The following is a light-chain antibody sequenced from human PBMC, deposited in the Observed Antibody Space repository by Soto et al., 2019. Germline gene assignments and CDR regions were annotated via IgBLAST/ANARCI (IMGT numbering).Light chain of an antibody. V-gene: IGLV2-14*01. CDR3: SSYTRSSTLVV. Sequence: QSALTQPASVSGSPGQSITISCTGTSSDVGGYNYVSWYQQHPGKAPKLMIYDVSNRPSWVSNRFSGSKSGNTASLTISGRQADDEADYYCSSYTRSSTLVVFGGGTKVTVL. CDR2: DVS. J-gene: IGLJ2*01. CDR1: SSDVGGYNY.